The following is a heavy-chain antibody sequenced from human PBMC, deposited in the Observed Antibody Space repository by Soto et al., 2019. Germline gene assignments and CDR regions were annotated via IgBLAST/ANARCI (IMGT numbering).Heavy chain of an antibody. V-gene: IGHV4-38-2*01. CDR3: ARKPRIAAAGTSYYFDY. CDR2: IYHSGST. CDR1: GYSISSGYY. D-gene: IGHD6-13*01. Sequence: ETLSLTCSGSGYSISSGYYWCWIRQPPGKGLEWIGSIYHSGSTYYNPSLKSRVTISVDTSKNQFSLKLSSVTAADTAVYYCARKPRIAAAGTSYYFDYWGQGTLVTVYS. J-gene: IGHJ4*02.